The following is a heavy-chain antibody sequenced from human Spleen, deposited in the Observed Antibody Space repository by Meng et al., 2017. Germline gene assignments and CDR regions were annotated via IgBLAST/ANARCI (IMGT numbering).Heavy chain of an antibody. V-gene: IGHV3-23*01. Sequence: EVQLLESGGGLVQPGGSLRLSCAASGFTFSNYAMSWVRQAPEKGLEWVSATAATDGGTYHADSVKGRFTISRDNSKNTLYLQMNSLRAEDTAVYYCANLGYSYGNDYWGQGTLVTVSS. CDR2: TAATDGGT. D-gene: IGHD5-18*01. J-gene: IGHJ4*02. CDR1: GFTFSNYA. CDR3: ANLGYSYGNDY.